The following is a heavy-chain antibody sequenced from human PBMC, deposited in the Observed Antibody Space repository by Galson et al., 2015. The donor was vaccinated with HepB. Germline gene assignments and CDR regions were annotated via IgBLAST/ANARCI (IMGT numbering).Heavy chain of an antibody. CDR1: GYTFTGYY. CDR3: ARVFRDYYDSGDRDYFDY. CDR2: INPNSGGT. J-gene: IGHJ4*02. V-gene: IGHV1-2*02. D-gene: IGHD3-22*01. Sequence: SVKVSCKASGYTFTGYYMHWVRQAPGQGLEWMGWINPNSGGTNYAQKFQGRVTMTRDTSISTAYMELSRLRSDDTAVYYCARVFRDYYDSGDRDYFDYWGQGTLVTVSS.